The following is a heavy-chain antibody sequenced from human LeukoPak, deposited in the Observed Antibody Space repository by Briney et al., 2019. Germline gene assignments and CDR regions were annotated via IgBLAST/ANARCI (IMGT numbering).Heavy chain of an antibody. V-gene: IGHV1-2*02. D-gene: IGHD2-2*01. Sequence: ASVKVSCKASGYTFTGYYMHWVLQAPGQGLEWMGWINPNSGGTNYAQKFQGRVTMTRDTSISTAYMELSRLRSDDTAVYYCASRYCSSTSCPEPTGFDPWGQGTLVTVSS. CDR2: INPNSGGT. CDR1: GYTFTGYY. CDR3: ASRYCSSTSCPEPTGFDP. J-gene: IGHJ5*02.